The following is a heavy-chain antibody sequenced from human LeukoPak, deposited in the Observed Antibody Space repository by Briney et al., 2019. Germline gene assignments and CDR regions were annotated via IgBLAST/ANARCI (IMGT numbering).Heavy chain of an antibody. D-gene: IGHD3-3*01. CDR1: GFTFSSYA. Sequence: PGRSLRLSCAASGFTFSSYAMHWVRQPPGKGLEWVTMMSYDGSTQYYTDSVKGRFTISRDNSKNTLYLQMNSLRTEDTALYYCARDHSLEYGNWFDPWGQGTLVTVSS. CDR2: MSYDGSTQ. CDR3: ARDHSLEYGNWFDP. V-gene: IGHV3-30*04. J-gene: IGHJ5*02.